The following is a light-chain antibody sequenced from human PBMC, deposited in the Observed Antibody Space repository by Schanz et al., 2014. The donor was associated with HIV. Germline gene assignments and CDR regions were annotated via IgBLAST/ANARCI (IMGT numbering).Light chain of an antibody. V-gene: IGKV3-20*01. CDR2: GAS. CDR3: QQYGSSPRT. J-gene: IGKJ1*01. Sequence: EVVLTQSPGTLSLSPRGSTTVSCRASQTVSSNYLAWYQQKPGQAPRLLIFGASIRATGIPDRFSGSVSGTDFTLTISRLEPEDFAVYYCQQYGSSPRTFGQGTKVEVK. CDR1: QTVSSNY.